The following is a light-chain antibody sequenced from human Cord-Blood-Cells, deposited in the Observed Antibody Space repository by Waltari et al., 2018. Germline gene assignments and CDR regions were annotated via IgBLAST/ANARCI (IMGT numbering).Light chain of an antibody. V-gene: IGKV1-39*01. CDR1: QSISSY. CDR3: QQSYSTPFT. Sequence: DIQMTQSPSSLSASVGDRVNITCRASQSISSYLNWYQQKPGKAPKLLIYAASSLQSGVPSRFSGSGYGTDFTLTISSLQPEDFATYYCQQSYSTPFTFGPGTKVDIK. J-gene: IGKJ3*01. CDR2: AAS.